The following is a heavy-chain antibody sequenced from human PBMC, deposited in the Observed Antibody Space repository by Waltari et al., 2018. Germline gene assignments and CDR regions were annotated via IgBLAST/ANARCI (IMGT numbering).Heavy chain of an antibody. Sequence: EVQLVESGGGLVKPGGSIRLSCAASGFSLNNTWLSWVRQAPGKGLEWVGRIKRKSDGETTDYSAPVKGRFTISRDDSKTTLYLQMNSLKTEDTAVYFCTALKSWGQGALVIVSS. CDR2: IKRKSDGETT. J-gene: IGHJ5*02. CDR1: GFSLNNTW. CDR3: TALKS. V-gene: IGHV3-15*01.